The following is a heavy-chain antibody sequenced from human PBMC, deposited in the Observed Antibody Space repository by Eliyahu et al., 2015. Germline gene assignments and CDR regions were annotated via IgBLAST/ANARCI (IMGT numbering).Heavy chain of an antibody. Sequence: DWDDDTFYSTSLKTRLSISKDTSKNQVVLTMTNMDPVDTATYYCVRGSIAAAGTGFDFWGQGALVTVSS. J-gene: IGHJ4*02. V-gene: IGHV2-70*04. D-gene: IGHD6-13*01. CDR3: VRGSIAAAGTGFDF. CDR2: DWDDDT.